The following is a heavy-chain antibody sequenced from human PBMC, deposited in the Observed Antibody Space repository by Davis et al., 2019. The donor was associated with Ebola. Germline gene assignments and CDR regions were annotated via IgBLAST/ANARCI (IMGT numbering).Heavy chain of an antibody. V-gene: IGHV3-69-1*01. J-gene: IGHJ4*02. Sequence: GESLKISCVASGFTFNDYYMSWIRQAPGRGLEWVSYISSGNTAYYADSVRGRFTISRDNAKNSLYLQMNSLRDEDTAMYYCARGFSGVTEGYWGQGTLVVVSS. CDR3: ARGFSGVTEGY. CDR2: ISSGNTA. CDR1: GFTFNDYY. D-gene: IGHD3-10*01.